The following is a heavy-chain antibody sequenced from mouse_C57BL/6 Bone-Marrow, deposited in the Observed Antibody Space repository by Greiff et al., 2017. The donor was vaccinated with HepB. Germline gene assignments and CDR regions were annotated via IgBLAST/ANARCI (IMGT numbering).Heavy chain of an antibody. CDR2: IYPRSGNT. CDR3: ARKQGGWLLRNFDV. D-gene: IGHD2-3*01. Sequence: QVQLQQSGAELARPGASVKLSCKASGYTFTSYGISWVKQRTGQGLEWIGEIYPRSGNTYYNEKFKGKATLTADKSSSTAYMELRSLTSEDSAVYFCARKQGGWLLRNFDVWGTGTTVTVSS. CDR1: GYTFTSYG. J-gene: IGHJ1*03. V-gene: IGHV1-81*01.